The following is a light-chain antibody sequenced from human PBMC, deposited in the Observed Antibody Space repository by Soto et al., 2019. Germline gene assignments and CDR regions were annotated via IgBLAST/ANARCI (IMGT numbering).Light chain of an antibody. CDR2: AAS. V-gene: IGKV1-9*01. Sequence: IQLTQSPSSLSASVGDRVTITCRASQGISSYLAWYQQKPGKAPKLLIYAASTLQSGVPSRFTGSGSGTDFTITIISLQPEDFATYYCQQLNSYPLTFGGGTKVEIK. CDR3: QQLNSYPLT. CDR1: QGISSY. J-gene: IGKJ4*01.